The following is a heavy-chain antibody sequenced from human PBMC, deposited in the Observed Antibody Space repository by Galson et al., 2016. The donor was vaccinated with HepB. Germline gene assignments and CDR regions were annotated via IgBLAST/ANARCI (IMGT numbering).Heavy chain of an antibody. Sequence: SVKVSCKASGGTFSSNALSWVRQAPGQGFEWMGGIIPLLGTANYAQKFQGRVTMTADKSTNTAYMELSGLRAEDTAVYYCARRETLRDGAALDYWGQGTLVTVSS. CDR3: ARRETLRDGAALDY. J-gene: IGHJ4*02. D-gene: IGHD1-26*01. V-gene: IGHV1-69*06. CDR1: GGTFSSNA. CDR2: IIPLLGTA.